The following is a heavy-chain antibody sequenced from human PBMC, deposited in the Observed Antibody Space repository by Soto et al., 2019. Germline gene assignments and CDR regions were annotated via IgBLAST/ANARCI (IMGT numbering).Heavy chain of an antibody. CDR3: ARDREDGSGSYCFDP. V-gene: IGHV4-30-2*01. CDR1: GGSISSGGYS. J-gene: IGHJ5*02. Sequence: PSETLSLTCAVSGGSISSGGYSWSWIRQPPGKGLEWIGYIYHSGSTYYNPSLKSRVTISVDRSKNQFSLTLSSVTAADTAVYYCARDREDGSGSYCFDPWGQGTLVTVSS. CDR2: IYHSGST. D-gene: IGHD3-10*01.